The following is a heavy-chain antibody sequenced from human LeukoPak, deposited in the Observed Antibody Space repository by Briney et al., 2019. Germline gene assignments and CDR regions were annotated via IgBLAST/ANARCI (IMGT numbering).Heavy chain of an antibody. CDR2: ISSDGSIK. CDR1: KFTFSHYG. J-gene: IGHJ6*02. CDR3: VKNLYCGGGSCYPSALGMDV. D-gene: IGHD2-15*01. V-gene: IGHV3-30*18. Sequence: GGSLRLSCTASKFTFSHYGMQWVRQAPGKGLEWVAVISSDGSIKVYADSVKGRFTLSRDNSINTVDLQMNSLRAEDTAVYYCVKNLYCGGGSCYPSALGMDVWGQGTTVTVSS.